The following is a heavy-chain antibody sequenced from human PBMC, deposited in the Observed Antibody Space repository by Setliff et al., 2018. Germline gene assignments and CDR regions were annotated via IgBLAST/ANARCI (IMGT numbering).Heavy chain of an antibody. J-gene: IGHJ4*02. V-gene: IGHV4-39*01. CDR1: GGSISSSNYY. CDR3: ARVGDSSGWYFSRYFDY. Sequence: SETLSLTCTVSGGSISSSNYYWGWIRQPPGKGLEWIGSIYYSGSTYYNPSLKSRVTISVDTSKNQFSLKLYSVTAADTAVYYCARVGDSSGWYFSRYFDYWGQGTLVTVSS. CDR2: IYYSGST. D-gene: IGHD6-19*01.